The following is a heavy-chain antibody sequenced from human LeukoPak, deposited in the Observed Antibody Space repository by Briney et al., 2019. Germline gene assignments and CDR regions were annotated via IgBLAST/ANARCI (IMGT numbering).Heavy chain of an antibody. J-gene: IGHJ4*02. CDR2: INHSGST. Sequence: SETLSLTCTVSGGSISNYYWNWIRQPPGKGLEWIGEINHSGSTNYNPSLKSRVTISVDTSKNQFSLKLSSVTAADTAVYYCARLYGDYGYWGQGTLVTVSS. D-gene: IGHD4-17*01. CDR3: ARLYGDYGY. CDR1: GGSISNYY. V-gene: IGHV4-34*01.